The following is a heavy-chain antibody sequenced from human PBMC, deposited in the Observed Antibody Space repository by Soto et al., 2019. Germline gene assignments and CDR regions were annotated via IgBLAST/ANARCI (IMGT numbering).Heavy chain of an antibody. Sequence: EVQLVESGGGLGKPGESLRLACGASGLTFTSYSMNWVRQAPGRGLEWIASITSSGDYIYYADSVKGRFTISRDNAKCSLSLQMNRLRAEYPALYYCTTGDCSHTSCYLIDYSYAMDDWGQGTTVAVSS. J-gene: IGHJ6*02. D-gene: IGHD2-2*01. CDR1: GLTFTSYS. V-gene: IGHV3-21*06. CDR3: TTGDCSHTSCYLIDYSYAMDD. CDR2: ITSSGDYI.